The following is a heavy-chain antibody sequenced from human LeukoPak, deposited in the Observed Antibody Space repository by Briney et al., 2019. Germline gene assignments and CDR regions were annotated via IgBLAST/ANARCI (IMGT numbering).Heavy chain of an antibody. D-gene: IGHD3-16*01. J-gene: IGHJ5*02. CDR3: ARVLRAPRGEFLNWFDP. CDR2: INAGNGNT. CDR1: GYTFTSYA. Sequence: ASVKVSCKASGYTFTSYAMHWVRQAPGQRLEWMGWINAGNGNTKYSQKLQGRVTMTTDTSTSTAYMELRSLRSDDTAVYYCARVLRAPRGEFLNWFDPWGQGTLVTVSS. V-gene: IGHV1-3*01.